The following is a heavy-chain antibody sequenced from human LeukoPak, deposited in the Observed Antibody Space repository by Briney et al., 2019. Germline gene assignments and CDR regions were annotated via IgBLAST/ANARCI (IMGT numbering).Heavy chain of an antibody. J-gene: IGHJ4*02. CDR3: AKHNSGNFIYFDS. CDR1: GFTFSLYA. CDR2: ITGSGGTT. D-gene: IGHD1-26*01. V-gene: IGHV3-23*01. Sequence: GGSLSLSCAASGFTFSLYAMSWVRQAPGKGLEWVSGITGSGGTTYYADSVKGRFTLSRDNSKNTLYMQMNSLRAEDTAVYYCAKHNSGNFIYFDSWGQGALVTVSS.